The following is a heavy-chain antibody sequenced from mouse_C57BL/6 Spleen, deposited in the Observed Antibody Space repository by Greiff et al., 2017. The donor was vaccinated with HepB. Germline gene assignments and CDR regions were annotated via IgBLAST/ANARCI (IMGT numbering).Heavy chain of an antibody. Sequence: QVQLQQSGAELVMPGASVKLSCKASGYTFTSYWMHWVKQRPGQGLEWIGEIDPSDSYTNYNQKFKGKSTLTVDKSSSTAYMQLSSLTSEDSAVYYCARSGDYDDGFAYWGQGTLVTVSA. V-gene: IGHV1-69*01. J-gene: IGHJ3*01. D-gene: IGHD2-4*01. CDR2: IDPSDSYT. CDR1: GYTFTSYW. CDR3: ARSGDYDDGFAY.